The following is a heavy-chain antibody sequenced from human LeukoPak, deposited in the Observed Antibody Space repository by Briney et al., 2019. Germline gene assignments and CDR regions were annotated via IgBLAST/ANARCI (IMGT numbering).Heavy chain of an antibody. CDR2: ITGSSSTT. D-gene: IGHD5-12*01. J-gene: IGHJ4*02. Sequence: XGSLRLPCAASGFTFSSYDMKWVRQAPGKGLEWVSYITGSSSTTYYADSVKGRFTISRDNAKNSLYLQMNSLRDEDTAVYYCARGDRNSGYDLYYFDYWGQGTLVTVSS. CDR1: GFTFSSYD. CDR3: ARGDRNSGYDLYYFDY. V-gene: IGHV3-48*02.